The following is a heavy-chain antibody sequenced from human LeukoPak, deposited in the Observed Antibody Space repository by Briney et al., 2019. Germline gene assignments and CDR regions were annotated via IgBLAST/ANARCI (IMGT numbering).Heavy chain of an antibody. CDR3: ARDPVNGDNGWFDP. J-gene: IGHJ5*02. Sequence: PSETLSLTCGVYGESFSNYFWSWIRQPPGKGLEWIGEITPTGGNHCNPSLKSRVTISVDTSKNQFSLYLSSVTAADTAVYYCARDPVNGDNGWFDPWGQGTLVTVSS. CDR2: ITPTGGN. V-gene: IGHV4-34*01. CDR1: GESFSNYF. D-gene: IGHD4-17*01.